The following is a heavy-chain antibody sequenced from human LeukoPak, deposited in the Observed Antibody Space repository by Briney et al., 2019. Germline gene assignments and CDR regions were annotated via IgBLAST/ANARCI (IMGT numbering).Heavy chain of an antibody. Sequence: PSETLSLTCTVFGGSISSVGYFWSWIRQPAGKGLEWIGRIYTSGSTNYNPSLKSRVTISVDTSKNQFSLKLSSVTAADTAVYYCARGGSGLFDYWGQGTLVTVSS. J-gene: IGHJ4*02. D-gene: IGHD3-10*01. CDR2: IYTSGST. CDR3: ARGGSGLFDY. CDR1: GGSISSVGYF. V-gene: IGHV4-61*02.